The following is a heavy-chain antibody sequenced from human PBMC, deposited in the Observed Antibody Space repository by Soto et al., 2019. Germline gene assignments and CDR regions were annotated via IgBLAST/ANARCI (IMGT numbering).Heavy chain of an antibody. CDR2: IKQDGSEK. CDR3: ARHFFDTKGIYFDY. V-gene: IGHV3-7*01. Sequence: GGSLRLSCAASGFTFSSYWMSWVRQAPGKGLEWVANIKQDGSEKYYVDSVKGRFTISRDNAKNSLYLQMNSLRAEDTAVYYCARHFFDTKGIYFDYWGQGTLVTVSS. D-gene: IGHD3-22*01. J-gene: IGHJ4*02. CDR1: GFTFSSYW.